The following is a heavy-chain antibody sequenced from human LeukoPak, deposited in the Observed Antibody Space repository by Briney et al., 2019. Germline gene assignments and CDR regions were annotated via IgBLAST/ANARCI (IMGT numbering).Heavy chain of an antibody. CDR3: ASGPRRGYSYGYSFAP. CDR1: GGSISSGGYY. Sequence: PSQTLSLTCTVSGGSISSGGYYWSWIRQHPGKGLEWIGYIYYSGSTYYNPSLKSRVTISVDTSKNQFSLKLSSVTAADTAVYYCASGPRRGYSYGYSFAPWGQGTLVTVSS. CDR2: IYYSGST. D-gene: IGHD5-18*01. V-gene: IGHV4-31*03. J-gene: IGHJ5*02.